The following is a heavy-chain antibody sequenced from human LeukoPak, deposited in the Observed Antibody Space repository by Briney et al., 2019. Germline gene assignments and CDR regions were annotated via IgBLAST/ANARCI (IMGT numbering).Heavy chain of an antibody. CDR3: AKAALRYFDWSPTRDAFDI. CDR2: ISYDGSNK. V-gene: IGHV3-30*18. CDR1: GFTFSSYG. J-gene: IGHJ3*02. Sequence: PGGSLRLSCAASGFTFSSYGMHWGRQAPGKGLEWVAVISYDGSNKYYADSVKGRFTISRDNSKNTLYLQMNSLRAEDTAVYYCAKAALRYFDWSPTRDAFDIWGQGTMGTVSS. D-gene: IGHD3-9*01.